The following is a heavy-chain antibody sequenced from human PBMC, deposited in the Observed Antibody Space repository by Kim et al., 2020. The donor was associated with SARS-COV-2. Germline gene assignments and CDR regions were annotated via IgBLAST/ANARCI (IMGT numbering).Heavy chain of an antibody. J-gene: IGHJ2*01. V-gene: IGHV3-74*01. Sequence: YADSVQGRLTSSRDNRKNMVYLHMNSLRGDDAAMYYCVRDAALAGDWYFDLWGRGTLVTVSS. D-gene: IGHD6-19*01. CDR3: VRDAALAGDWYFDL.